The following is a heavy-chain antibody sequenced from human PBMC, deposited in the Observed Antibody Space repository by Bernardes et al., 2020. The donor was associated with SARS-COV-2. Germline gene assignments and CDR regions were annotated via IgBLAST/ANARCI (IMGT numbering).Heavy chain of an antibody. J-gene: IGHJ6*02. V-gene: IGHV3-66*02. D-gene: IGHD2-15*01. CDR2: LYSGGTT. Sequence: GGSLRLSCAASGITVTSNYMTWVRQAPGKGLEWVSILYSGGTTYYADSVRGRFTISRDSSRNTLYLQMNSLRAEDTAVYYCARVTHAMDVWGQGTTVTVSS. CDR1: GITVTSNY. CDR3: ARVTHAMDV.